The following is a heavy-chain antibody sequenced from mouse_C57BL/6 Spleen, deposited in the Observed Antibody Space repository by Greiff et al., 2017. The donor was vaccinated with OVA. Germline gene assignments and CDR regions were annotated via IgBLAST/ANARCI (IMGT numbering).Heavy chain of an antibody. CDR1: GFTFSDYY. J-gene: IGHJ4*01. D-gene: IGHD1-1*01. Sequence: EVQLQESGGGLVQPGGSLKLSCAASGFTFSDYYMYWVRQTPEKRLEWVAYISNGGGSTYYPDTVQGRFTISRDNAKNTLYLQMSRLKSEDTAMYYCARSAVITTVVATDYYAMDYWGQGTSVTVSS. CDR3: ARSAVITTVVATDYYAMDY. V-gene: IGHV5-12*01. CDR2: ISNGGGST.